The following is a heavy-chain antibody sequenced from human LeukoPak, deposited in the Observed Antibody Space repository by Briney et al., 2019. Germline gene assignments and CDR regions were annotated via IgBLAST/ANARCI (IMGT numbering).Heavy chain of an antibody. CDR1: GGSISSHY. J-gene: IGHJ4*02. CDR3: ARGQVAARAPFDY. CDR2: IYYSGST. V-gene: IGHV4-59*11. D-gene: IGHD6-6*01. Sequence: SETLSLTCTVSGGSISSHYWSWIRQPPGKGLEWIGYIYYSGSTNYNPSLKSRVTISVDTSKNQFSLKLSSVTAADTAVYYCARGQVAARAPFDYWGQGTLVTVSS.